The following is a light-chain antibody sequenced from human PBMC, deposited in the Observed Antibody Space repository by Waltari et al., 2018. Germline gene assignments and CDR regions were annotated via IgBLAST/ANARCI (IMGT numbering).Light chain of an antibody. Sequence: QSALTQPASVSGSPGQSITLSCTGTSSDVGSYNLVPWHQPYPGKAPKLMIYEVNTRPSGVSHRFSGSKSGNTASLTISGLQAEDEADYYCCSYAGGSTPWVFGGGTKLTVL. CDR2: EVN. CDR3: CSYAGGSTPWV. V-gene: IGLV2-23*02. J-gene: IGLJ3*02. CDR1: SSDVGSYNL.